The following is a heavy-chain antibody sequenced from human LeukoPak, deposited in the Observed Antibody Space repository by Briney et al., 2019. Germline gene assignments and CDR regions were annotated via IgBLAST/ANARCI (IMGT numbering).Heavy chain of an antibody. CDR2: IYYSGST. Sequence: SETLSLTCTVSGGSMSSYYWSWIRQPPGKGLEWIGYIYYSGSTNYNPSLKSRVTISVDTSKNQFSLKLSSVTAADTAVYYCARRWEYGWYFDLWGRGTLVTVSS. CDR3: ARRWEYGWYFDL. J-gene: IGHJ2*01. CDR1: GGSMSSYY. D-gene: IGHD1-26*01. V-gene: IGHV4-59*01.